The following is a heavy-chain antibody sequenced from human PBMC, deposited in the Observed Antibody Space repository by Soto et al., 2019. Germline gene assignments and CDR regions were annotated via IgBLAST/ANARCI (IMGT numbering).Heavy chain of an antibody. J-gene: IGHJ3*02. Sequence: EVPLVESGGGLVQPGGSLRLSCAVSGFTFSDYWMSWVRQAPGKGLEWVANIKQDGKEKYYVDSVKCQLTISCDNAKTSLYLQMNSRRADDTAVYYCARGLGSSGWYSPCDAFDIWGRGTMFTDSS. CDR3: ARGLGSSGWYSPCDAFDI. V-gene: IGHV3-7*01. CDR1: GFTFSDYW. CDR2: IKQDGKEK. D-gene: IGHD6-19*01.